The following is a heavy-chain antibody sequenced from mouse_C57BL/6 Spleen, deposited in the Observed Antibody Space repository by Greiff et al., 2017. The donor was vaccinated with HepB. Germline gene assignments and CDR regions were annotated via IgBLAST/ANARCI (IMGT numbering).Heavy chain of an antibody. Sequence: EVQLMESGGGLVKPGGSLKLSCAASGFTFSDYGMHWVRQAPEKGLEWVAYISSGSSTIYYADTVKGRFTISRDNAKNTLFLQMTSLRSEDSAMYYCAREIFITTAFDYGGQGTTLTVSS. CDR3: AREIFITTAFDY. CDR1: GFTFSDYG. V-gene: IGHV5-17*01. J-gene: IGHJ2*01. D-gene: IGHD1-1*01. CDR2: ISSGSSTI.